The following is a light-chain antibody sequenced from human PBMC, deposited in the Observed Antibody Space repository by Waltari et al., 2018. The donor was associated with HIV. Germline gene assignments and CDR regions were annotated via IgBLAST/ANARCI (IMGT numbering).Light chain of an antibody. CDR1: SSNIGSNT. Sequence: QSVLTQPPSASGTPGQRVTISCSGSSSNIGSNTVNWYQQLPGTAPKLLIYNNNLRPSGVPDRFSGSESGTSASLAISGLQSEDEADYYCAAWDDSLLYVFGTGTKVTVL. V-gene: IGLV1-44*01. J-gene: IGLJ1*01. CDR2: NNN. CDR3: AAWDDSLLYV.